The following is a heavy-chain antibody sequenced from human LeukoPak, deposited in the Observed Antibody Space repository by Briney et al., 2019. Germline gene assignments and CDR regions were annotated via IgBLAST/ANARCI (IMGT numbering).Heavy chain of an antibody. J-gene: IGHJ4*02. Sequence: GGSLRLSCTVSGFTVSSNSMSWVRQAPGKGLEWVSFIYSAGSIYYSDSVKGGFTVSIDNSKNTLYLQMNSLRAEDTAVYYCARRAGAYTHPYDYWGQGTLVTVSS. D-gene: IGHD3-16*01. CDR2: IYSAGSI. CDR1: GFTVSSNS. V-gene: IGHV3-53*01. CDR3: ARRAGAYTHPYDY.